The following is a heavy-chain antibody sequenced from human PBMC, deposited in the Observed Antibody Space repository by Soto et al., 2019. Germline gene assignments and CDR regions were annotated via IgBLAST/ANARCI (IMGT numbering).Heavy chain of an antibody. D-gene: IGHD3-16*01. CDR3: AKDPAYDYAWGTYYYFDY. J-gene: IGHJ4*02. V-gene: IGHV3-23*01. Sequence: PGGSLRLSCAASGFTFSTYAINWVRQAPGKGLEWVSAISGGGGSTYYADSVKGRFTISRDNSKNTLYLQMNSLRAEDTAVYYCAKDPAYDYAWGTYYYFDYWGQGTLVTVSS. CDR1: GFTFSTYA. CDR2: ISGGGGST.